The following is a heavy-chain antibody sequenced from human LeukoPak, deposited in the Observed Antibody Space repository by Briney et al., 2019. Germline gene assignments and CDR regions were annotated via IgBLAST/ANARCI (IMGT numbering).Heavy chain of an antibody. Sequence: SETLSLTCAVYGGSFSGYYWSWIRQPPGKGLEWIGEINHSGSTNYNPSLKSRVTISVDTSKNQFSLKLSSVTAADTAVYYCASLGLVTFGGVIESSFGYWGQGTLVTVSS. CDR1: GGSFSGYY. D-gene: IGHD3-16*02. V-gene: IGHV4-34*01. CDR3: ASLGLVTFGGVIESSFGY. CDR2: INHSGST. J-gene: IGHJ4*02.